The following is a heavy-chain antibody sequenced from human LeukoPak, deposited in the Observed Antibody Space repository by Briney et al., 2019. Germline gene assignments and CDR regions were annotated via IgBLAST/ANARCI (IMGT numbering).Heavy chain of an antibody. CDR1: GGSISSYY. CDR3: ARVHVGATSGYFDY. V-gene: IGHV4-59*01. Sequence: PSETLSLTCTVSGGSISSYYWSWIRQPPGKGLEWIGYIYYSGSTSYNPSLKSRVTISVDTSKNQFSLKLSSVTAADTAVYYCARVHVGATSGYFDYWGQGTLVTVSS. CDR2: IYYSGST. J-gene: IGHJ4*02. D-gene: IGHD1-26*01.